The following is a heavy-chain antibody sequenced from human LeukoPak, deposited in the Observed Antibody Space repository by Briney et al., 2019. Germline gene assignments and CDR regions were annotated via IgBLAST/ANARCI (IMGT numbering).Heavy chain of an antibody. CDR2: IYSGGST. J-gene: IGHJ4*02. V-gene: IGHV3-53*01. CDR1: GFTVSSNY. Sequence: GGSLRLSCAASGFTVSSNYMSWVRQAPGKGLEWVSVIYSGGSTYYADSVKGRFTISRDNAKNTLYLQMNSLRAEDTAVYYCARDHIRSLDHWGQGTLVTVSA. CDR3: ARDHIRSLDH. D-gene: IGHD1-14*01.